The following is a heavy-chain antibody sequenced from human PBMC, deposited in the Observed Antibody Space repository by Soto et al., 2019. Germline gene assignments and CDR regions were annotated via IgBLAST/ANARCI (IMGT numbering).Heavy chain of an antibody. D-gene: IGHD1-1*01. J-gene: IGHJ4*02. CDR2: ISNDGSIT. CDR1: GFIFSNYW. CDR3: AKDLTWNQADY. V-gene: IGHV3-74*01. Sequence: GGSLRLSCEASGFIFSNYWMHWVRQTPGTGLVWVSRISNDGSITNYADSVKGRFTISRDNAKNTLYLQMSSLRAEDTAVYYCAKDLTWNQADYWGQGALVTVSS.